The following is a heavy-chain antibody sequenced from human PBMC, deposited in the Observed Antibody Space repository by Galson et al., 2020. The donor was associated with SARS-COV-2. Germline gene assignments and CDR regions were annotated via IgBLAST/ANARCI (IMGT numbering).Heavy chain of an antibody. Sequence: TGGSLRLSCAASGFTFDDYAMHWVRQAPGKGLEWVSGISWNSGSIGYADSVKGRFTISRDNAKNSLYLQMNSLRAEDTALYYCAKDTDSSGYYYGLYGAFDIWGQGTMVTVSS. V-gene: IGHV3-9*01. J-gene: IGHJ3*02. CDR1: GFTFDDYA. D-gene: IGHD3-22*01. CDR2: ISWNSGSI. CDR3: AKDTDSSGYYYGLYGAFDI.